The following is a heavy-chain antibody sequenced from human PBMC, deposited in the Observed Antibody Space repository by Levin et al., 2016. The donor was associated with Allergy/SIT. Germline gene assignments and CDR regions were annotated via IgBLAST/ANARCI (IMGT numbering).Heavy chain of an antibody. J-gene: IGHJ6*02. CDR3: ARHSPVLEYRRVDYYYGVDV. CDR2: IDPSDSYT. Sequence: GESLKISCQASGYSFTIYWISWVRQMPGKGLELMGRIDPSDSYTYYSPSFQGHVTISADKSINTAYLQWSSLKASDTAMYYCARHSPVLEYRRVDYYYGVDVWGQGTTVTVSS. V-gene: IGHV5-10-1*01. D-gene: IGHD2/OR15-2a*01. CDR1: GYSFTIYW.